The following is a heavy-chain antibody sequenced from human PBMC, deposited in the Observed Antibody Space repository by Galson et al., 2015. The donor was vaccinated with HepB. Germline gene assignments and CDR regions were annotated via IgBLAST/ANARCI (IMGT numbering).Heavy chain of an antibody. V-gene: IGHV3-7*03. D-gene: IGHD6-19*01. CDR1: GFTFSTYW. Sequence: SLRLSCAASGFTFSTYWMSWVRLAPGKGLEWVANIKQDGSVKNYVDSVKGRFTISRDNAKNSLYLQMNSLRAGDTAVYYCARDPLGNGGWYDYWGQGTLVTVSS. CDR3: ARDPLGNGGWYDY. CDR2: IKQDGSVK. J-gene: IGHJ4*02.